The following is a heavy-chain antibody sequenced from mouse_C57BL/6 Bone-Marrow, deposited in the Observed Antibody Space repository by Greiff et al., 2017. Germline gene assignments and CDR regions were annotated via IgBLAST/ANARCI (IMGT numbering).Heavy chain of an antibody. CDR2: ISNGGGST. CDR3: ARIYYGTPMDY. D-gene: IGHD2-1*01. J-gene: IGHJ4*01. V-gene: IGHV5-12*01. Sequence: EVKVVESGGGLVQPGGSLKLSCAASGFTFSDYYMYWVRQTPEKRLEWVAYISNGGGSTYSPDTVKGRFTISRENAKNTLYLQMSRLKSEDTAMYYCARIYYGTPMDYWGQGTSVTVSS. CDR1: GFTFSDYY.